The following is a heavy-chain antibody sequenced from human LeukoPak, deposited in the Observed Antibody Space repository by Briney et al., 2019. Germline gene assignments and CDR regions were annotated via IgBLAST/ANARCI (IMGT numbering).Heavy chain of an antibody. Sequence: SETLSLTCTVSGSSISGGYYWGWIRQPPGKGLEWIGSIYRTRSIYYNPSLKSRGTISVDTSKNQFSLKLSSVTAADTAVYYCARGSFYYDSSGYPIDYWGQGTLVTVSS. J-gene: IGHJ4*02. CDR2: IYRTRSI. CDR1: GSSISGGYY. D-gene: IGHD3-22*01. CDR3: ARGSFYYDSSGYPIDY. V-gene: IGHV4-38-2*02.